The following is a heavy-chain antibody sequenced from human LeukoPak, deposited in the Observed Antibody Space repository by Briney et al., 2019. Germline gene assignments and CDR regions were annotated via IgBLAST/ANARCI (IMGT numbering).Heavy chain of an antibody. J-gene: IGHJ4*02. CDR1: GFTFSSYG. D-gene: IGHD5-18*01. Sequence: GGSLRLSCAASGFTFSSYGMHWVRQAPGKGLEWAAVIWYDGSNKYYADSVKGRFTISRDNSKNTLFLQMNSLRAEDTAVFYCARGIQLSDYWGQGTLVTVSS. CDR2: IWYDGSNK. V-gene: IGHV3-33*01. CDR3: ARGIQLSDY.